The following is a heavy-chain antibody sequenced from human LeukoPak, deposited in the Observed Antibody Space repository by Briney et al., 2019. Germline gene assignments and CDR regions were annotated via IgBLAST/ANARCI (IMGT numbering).Heavy chain of an antibody. D-gene: IGHD6-19*01. J-gene: IGHJ6*03. CDR1: GGSISSSSYF. V-gene: IGHV4-39*07. Sequence: PSETLSLTCTVSGGSISSSSYFWGWIRQPPGKGLEWIGSIYYRGSAYYNPSLKSRVTISVDTSKNQFSLKLSSVTAADTAVYYCATGSTVAGIPHYYYYYMDVWGKGTTVTVSS. CDR2: IYYRGSA. CDR3: ATGSTVAGIPHYYYYYMDV.